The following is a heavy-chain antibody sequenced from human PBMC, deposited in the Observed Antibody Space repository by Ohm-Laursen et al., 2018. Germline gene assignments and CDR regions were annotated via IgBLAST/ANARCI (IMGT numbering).Heavy chain of an antibody. Sequence: RSLRLSCAASGFTFSSYGMHWVRQAPGKGLEWVAVISYDGSNKYYADSVKGRFTISRDNSKNTLYLQMNSLRAEDTAVYYCAKDSAYSGYFDYWGQGTLVTVSS. CDR2: ISYDGSNK. J-gene: IGHJ4*02. CDR3: AKDSAYSGYFDY. V-gene: IGHV3-30*18. D-gene: IGHD1-26*01. CDR1: GFTFSSYG.